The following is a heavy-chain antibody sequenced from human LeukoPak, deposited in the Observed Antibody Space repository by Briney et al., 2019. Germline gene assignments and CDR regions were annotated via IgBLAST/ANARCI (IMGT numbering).Heavy chain of an antibody. J-gene: IGHJ4*02. CDR1: GGSFSGYY. V-gene: IGHV4-34*01. CDR3: ARERREQLLPPYTRLVNYLDY. Sequence: PSETLSLTCAVYGGSFSGYYWSWIRQPPGKGLEWIGEINHSGSTNYNPSLKSRVTISVDTSKNQFSLRLSSVTAADTAVYYCARERREQLLPPYTRLVNYLDYWGQGTLVTVSS. D-gene: IGHD2-15*01. CDR2: INHSGST.